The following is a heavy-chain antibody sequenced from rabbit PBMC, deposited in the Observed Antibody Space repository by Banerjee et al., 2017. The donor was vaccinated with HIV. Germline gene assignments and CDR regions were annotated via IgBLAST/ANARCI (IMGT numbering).Heavy chain of an antibody. CDR3: ARDLAGVIGWNFNL. CDR2: INTSTGNT. CDR1: GFDFSSYG. Sequence: QEQLVESGGGLVQPGGSLKLTCTVSGFDFSSYGVSWVRQAPGKGLEWIACINTSTGNTVYASWAKGPFTISKTSSTTVTLQMTSLTAADTATYFCARDLAGVIGWNFNLWGPGTLVTVS. J-gene: IGHJ4*01. D-gene: IGHD4-1*01. V-gene: IGHV1S45*01.